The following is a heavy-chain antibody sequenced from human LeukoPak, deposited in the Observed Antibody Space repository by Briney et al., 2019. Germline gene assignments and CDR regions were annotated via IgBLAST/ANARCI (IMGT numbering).Heavy chain of an antibody. J-gene: IGHJ4*02. V-gene: IGHV3-64*01. Sequence: PGGSLRLSCAASGFTFSSYAMHWVRQAPGKGLEYVSAISSNGGSTYYANSVKGRFTISRDNSKNTLYLQMGSLRAEDMAVYYCARARGYSYGSDYWGQGTLVTVSS. CDR2: ISSNGGST. D-gene: IGHD5-18*01. CDR3: ARARGYSYGSDY. CDR1: GFTFSSYA.